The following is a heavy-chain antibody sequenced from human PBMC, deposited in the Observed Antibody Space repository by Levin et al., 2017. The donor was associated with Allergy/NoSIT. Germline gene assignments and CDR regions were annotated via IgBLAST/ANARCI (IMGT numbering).Heavy chain of an antibody. CDR3: ARDTENLFDY. V-gene: IGHV3-21*01. CDR2: ISSSSSYI. Sequence: GGSLRLSCAASGFSFSSYSMNWVRQAPGKGLEWVSSISSSSSYIYYADSVKGRFTISRDNAENSLYLQMNSLRAEDTAVYYCARDTENLFDYWGQGTLVTVSS. CDR1: GFSFSSYS. J-gene: IGHJ4*02. D-gene: IGHD4-11*01.